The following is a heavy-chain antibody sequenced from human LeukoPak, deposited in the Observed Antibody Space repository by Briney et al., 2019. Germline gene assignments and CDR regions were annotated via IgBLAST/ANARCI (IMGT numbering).Heavy chain of an antibody. V-gene: IGHV3-48*02. D-gene: IGHD3-9*01. Sequence: PGGSLRLSCATSGFSFTDYPMNWVRQAPGKGLEWISNIRTTAEGAKYAYYADSVKGRVTISGDYGKNTLYLHMNSLRDDDTAVYYCATDQRYAFDYWGQGILVTVSS. CDR3: ATDQRYAFDY. J-gene: IGHJ4*02. CDR2: IRTTAEGAKYA. CDR1: GFSFTDYP.